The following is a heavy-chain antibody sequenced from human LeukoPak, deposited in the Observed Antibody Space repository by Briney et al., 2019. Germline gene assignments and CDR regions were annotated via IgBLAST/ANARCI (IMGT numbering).Heavy chain of an antibody. V-gene: IGHV3-30*02. J-gene: IGHJ6*03. CDR3: AKVMPPGRIRFYSYYMDV. CDR2: IRYDGSNE. Sequence: PGGSLRLSCEASGLTFSSYAMSWVRQAPGKGLEGGAFIRYDGSNEYYADSVKGRFTISRDKSKNTLSLQMNGLRVEDTAVYYCAKVMPPGRIRFYSYYMDVWGKGTTVSVS. CDR1: GLTFSSYA. D-gene: IGHD2-15*01.